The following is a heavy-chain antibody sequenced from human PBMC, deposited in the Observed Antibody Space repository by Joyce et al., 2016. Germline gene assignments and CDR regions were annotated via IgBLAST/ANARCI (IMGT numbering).Heavy chain of an antibody. J-gene: IGHJ5*02. D-gene: IGHD2-15*01. CDR1: GIDISGYA. V-gene: IGHV3-30*04. CDR3: ARIGYGVSLGNGFDP. Sequence: VVSGIDISGYAFNWVCQAPGKGLDWVTTISHDGYRRYADSVKGRFTVSRDDSKKMVDLEMNNLRVDDTAIYYCARIGYGVSLGNGFDPWGQGTPVTVSS. CDR2: ISHDGYR.